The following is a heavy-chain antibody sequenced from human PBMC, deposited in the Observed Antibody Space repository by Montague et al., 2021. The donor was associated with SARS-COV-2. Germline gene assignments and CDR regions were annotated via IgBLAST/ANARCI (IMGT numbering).Heavy chain of an antibody. CDR3: AHRIQNLNGFQN. D-gene: IGHD2-8*01. J-gene: IGHJ1*01. V-gene: IGHV2-5*01. Sequence: TLSLTCTVSGGSISSYYWRWILQHPGKALEWLAVIYCNDDKYYNPSLNSSLTITKDTSKNQVVLTMTNMDPVDTATYYCAHRIQNLNGFQNWGQGTLVTVSS. CDR1: GGSISSYYW. CDR2: IYCNDDK.